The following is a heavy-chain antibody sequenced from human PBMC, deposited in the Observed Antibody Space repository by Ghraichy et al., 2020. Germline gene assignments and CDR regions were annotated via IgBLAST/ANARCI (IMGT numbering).Heavy chain of an antibody. Sequence: LSLTCAASGFTLSSSEMNWVRQTPGKGLEWISYITRSGGSAIFYADSVKGRFTISRDNAKNSLYLQMNSLRAEDTAVYYCARDCSSTGCFSPPYYYGMDLWGQGTTVTVSS. CDR2: ITRSGGSAI. CDR1: GFTLSSSE. D-gene: IGHD2-2*01. CDR3: ARDCSSTGCFSPPYYYGMDL. J-gene: IGHJ6*02. V-gene: IGHV3-48*03.